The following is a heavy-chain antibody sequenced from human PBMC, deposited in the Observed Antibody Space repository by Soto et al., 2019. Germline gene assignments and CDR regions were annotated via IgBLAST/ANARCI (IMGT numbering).Heavy chain of an antibody. J-gene: IGHJ6*02. CDR1: GYTFTGYY. D-gene: IGHD3-10*01. CDR3: ASDSSGVLWFGELLGYYGMDV. Sequence: AASVKVSCKASGYTFTGYYMHWVRQAPGQGLEWMGWIHPNSGGTNYAQKFQGRVTMTRDTSISTAYMELSRLRSDDTAVYYCASDSSGVLWFGELLGYYGMDVWGQGTTVTVSS. CDR2: IHPNSGGT. V-gene: IGHV1-2*02.